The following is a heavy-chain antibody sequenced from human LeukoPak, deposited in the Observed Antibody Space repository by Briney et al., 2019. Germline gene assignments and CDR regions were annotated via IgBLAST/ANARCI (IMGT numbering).Heavy chain of an antibody. CDR3: TRYSSSSGGPSYYLDY. Sequence: PGGSLRLSCAASGFTLRNYWMHWVRQVPGRGLVWVSRISGDGSVTNYADSVKGRFTISRDNAKNTLHLQINNLRAEDTAVYFCTRYSSSSGGPSYYLDYWGQGTLVTVSS. V-gene: IGHV3-74*01. CDR2: ISGDGSVT. D-gene: IGHD6-6*01. J-gene: IGHJ4*02. CDR1: GFTLRNYW.